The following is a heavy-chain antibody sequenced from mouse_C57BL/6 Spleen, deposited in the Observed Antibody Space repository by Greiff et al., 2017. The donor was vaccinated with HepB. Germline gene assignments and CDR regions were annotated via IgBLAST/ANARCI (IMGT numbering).Heavy chain of an antibody. CDR2: INPYNGDT. V-gene: IGHV1-20*01. D-gene: IGHD2-4*01. J-gene: IGHJ4*01. CDR1: GYSFTGYF. CDR3: AVYYDYDDDYAMDY. Sequence: EVKLQQSGPELVKPGDSVKISCKASGYSFTGYFMNWVMQSHGKSLEWIGRINPYNGDTFYNQKFKGKATLTVDKSSSTAHMELRSLTSEDSAVYYCAVYYDYDDDYAMDYWGQGTSVTVSS.